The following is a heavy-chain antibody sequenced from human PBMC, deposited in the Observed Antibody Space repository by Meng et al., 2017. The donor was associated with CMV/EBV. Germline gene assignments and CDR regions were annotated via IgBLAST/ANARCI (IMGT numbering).Heavy chain of an antibody. V-gene: IGHV4-38-2*02. CDR3: ARVGEGYDFWSGYYTGNWFDP. Sequence: GSLRLSCTVSGYSISSGYYWGWIRQPPGKGLEWIGSIYHSGSTYYNPSLKNRVTISVDTSKNQFSLKLSSVTAADTAVYYCARVGEGYDFWSGYYTGNWFDPWGQGTLVTVSS. CDR1: GYSISSGYY. D-gene: IGHD3-3*01. J-gene: IGHJ5*02. CDR2: IYHSGST.